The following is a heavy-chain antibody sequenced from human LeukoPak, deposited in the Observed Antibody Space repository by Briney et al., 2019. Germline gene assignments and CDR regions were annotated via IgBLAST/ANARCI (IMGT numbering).Heavy chain of an antibody. CDR1: GGTFSSYA. V-gene: IGHV1-18*01. CDR2: ISAYNGNT. D-gene: IGHD3-10*01. CDR3: ARRSGTYAFDY. Sequence: ASVKVSCKASGGTFSSYAISWVRQAPGQGLEWMGWISAYNGNTNYAQKLQGRVTMTRDTSTSTVYMELRTLRSDDTAVYYCARRSGTYAFDYWGQGTLVTVSS. J-gene: IGHJ4*02.